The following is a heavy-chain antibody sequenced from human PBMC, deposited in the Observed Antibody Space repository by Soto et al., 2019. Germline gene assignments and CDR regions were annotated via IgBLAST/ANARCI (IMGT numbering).Heavy chain of an antibody. CDR2: INPNSGGT. CDR1: GYTFTGYY. CDR3: ARVGAASLRGRAFDI. D-gene: IGHD1-26*01. V-gene: IGHV1-2*04. Sequence: QVQLVQSGAEVKKPGASVKVSCKASGYTFTGYYMHWVRQAPGQGLEWMGWINPNSGGTNYAQKFQGWVTMTRDTSISTAYMELSRLRSDDTAVYYCARVGAASLRGRAFDIWGQGTMVTVSS. J-gene: IGHJ3*02.